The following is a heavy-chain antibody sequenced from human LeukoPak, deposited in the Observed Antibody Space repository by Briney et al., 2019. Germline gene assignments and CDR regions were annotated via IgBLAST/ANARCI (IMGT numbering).Heavy chain of an antibody. J-gene: IGHJ5*02. V-gene: IGHV3-23*01. Sequence: GGSLRLSCAASGFTFSSYAMSWVRQAPGKGLEWVSAISGSGGSTYYADSVKGRFTISRDNAKNSLYLQMNSLRAEDTAVYYCAREESSWRGYNWFDPWGQGTLVTVSS. CDR2: ISGSGGST. CDR1: GFTFSSYA. CDR3: AREESSWRGYNWFDP. D-gene: IGHD2-2*01.